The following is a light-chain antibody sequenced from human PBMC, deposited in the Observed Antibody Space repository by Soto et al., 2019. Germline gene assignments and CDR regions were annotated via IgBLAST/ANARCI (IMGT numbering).Light chain of an antibody. CDR2: GAS. Sequence: EIVLTQSPGTLSLSPGERATLSCRASQSVSSNYLAWYQQKPGQAPRLLIYGASSRATGIPDRFSGSGSGTDFTLTISSLQAEDVAVYYCQQYYSTLPLTFGGGTKVDI. J-gene: IGKJ4*01. CDR3: QQYYSTLPLT. V-gene: IGKV3-20*01. CDR1: QSVSSNY.